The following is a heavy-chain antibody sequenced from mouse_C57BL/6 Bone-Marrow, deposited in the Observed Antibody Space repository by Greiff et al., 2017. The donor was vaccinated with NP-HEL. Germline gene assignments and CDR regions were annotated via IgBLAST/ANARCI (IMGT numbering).Heavy chain of an antibody. CDR1: GYTFTSYW. CDR2: IHPNSGST. V-gene: IGHV1-64*01. CDR3: ARWNGKHERKYFDY. Sequence: QVQLKQPGAELVKPGASVKLSCKASGYTFTSYWMHWVKQRPGQGLEWIGMIHPNSGSTNYNENFKSKATLTVGKSSSTAYMQLSSLTSEDSAVYYCARWNGKHERKYFDYWGQGTTLTVSS. D-gene: IGHD2-1*01. J-gene: IGHJ2*01.